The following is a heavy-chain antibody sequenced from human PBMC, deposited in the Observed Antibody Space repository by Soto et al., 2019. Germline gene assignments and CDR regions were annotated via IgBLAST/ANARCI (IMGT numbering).Heavy chain of an antibody. D-gene: IGHD1-26*01. CDR3: ARGEQYSGRIFDY. CDR1: GDSVSRNSAG. V-gene: IGHV6-1*01. J-gene: IGHJ4*01. Sequence: PSQTLSLTCAITGDSVSRNSAGWSWVRQSPSRGLEWLGRTYCRSKWYYEYAVSVRGRITINPDTSKNQYSLQLNSVTPEDTAVYFCARGEQYSGRIFDYWGQGTLVTVSS. CDR2: TYCRSKWYY.